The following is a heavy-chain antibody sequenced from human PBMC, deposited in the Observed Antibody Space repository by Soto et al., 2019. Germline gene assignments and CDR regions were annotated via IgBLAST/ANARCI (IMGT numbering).Heavy chain of an antibody. CDR3: ARGNDWKSSTFDI. CDR2: VYYSGAT. V-gene: IGHV4-59*11. CDR1: GGSLTDHY. J-gene: IGHJ3*02. Sequence: QVRLQESGPGLVKPSETLSLTCTVAGGSLTDHYWNWFRQSPGRGLQWIGYVYYSGATSYNPSLTSRVTMTVDTSKNQFSLQLRSVTAADTAVYFCARGNDWKSSTFDIWGQGTMVSVSS. D-gene: IGHD2-21*01.